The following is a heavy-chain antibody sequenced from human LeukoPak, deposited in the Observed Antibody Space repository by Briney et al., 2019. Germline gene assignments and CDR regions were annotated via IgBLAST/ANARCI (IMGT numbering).Heavy chain of an antibody. J-gene: IGHJ4*02. CDR1: GFTFSSYA. D-gene: IGHD3-10*01. Sequence: GGSLRLSCAASGFTFSSYAMSWVRQAPGKGLEWVSAISGSGGSTYYADSVKGRFTISRDNSKNTLYLQMNSLGAEDTAVYYCAKELTMVRGVITLGYWGQGTLVTVSS. CDR2: ISGSGGST. CDR3: AKELTMVRGVITLGY. V-gene: IGHV3-23*01.